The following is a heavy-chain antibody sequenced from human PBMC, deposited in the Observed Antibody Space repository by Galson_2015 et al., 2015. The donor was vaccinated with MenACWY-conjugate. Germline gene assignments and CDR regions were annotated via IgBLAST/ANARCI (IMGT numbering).Heavy chain of an antibody. J-gene: IGHJ6*02. Sequence: ETLSLTCTVSAGSISSYYWSWVRPPPGKGLEWIGYIYYSGSTNYNPSLKSRVTISVDTSKNQFSLKLSSVTAADTAVYYCARMMATIGYSMDVWGQGTTVTVSS. V-gene: IGHV4-59*01. CDR3: ARMMATIGYSMDV. CDR2: IYYSGST. D-gene: IGHD5-24*01. CDR1: AGSISSYY.